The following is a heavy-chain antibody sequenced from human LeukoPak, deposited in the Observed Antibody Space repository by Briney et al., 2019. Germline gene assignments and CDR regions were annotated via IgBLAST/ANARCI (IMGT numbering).Heavy chain of an antibody. CDR1: GGSFSGYY. V-gene: IGHV4-59*01. CDR3: ARVEVGAAAVVSSYYMDV. CDR2: IYYSGST. Sequence: PSETLSLTCAVYGGSFSGYYWSWIRQPPGKGLEWIGYIYYSGSTNYNPSLKSRVTISVDTSKNQFSLKLSSVTAADTAVYYCARVEVGAAAVVSSYYMDVWGKGTTVTVSS. D-gene: IGHD6-13*01. J-gene: IGHJ6*03.